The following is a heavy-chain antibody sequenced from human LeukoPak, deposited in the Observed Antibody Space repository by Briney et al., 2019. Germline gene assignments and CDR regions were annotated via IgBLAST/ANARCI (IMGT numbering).Heavy chain of an antibody. D-gene: IGHD2-15*01. CDR2: IYHSGST. J-gene: IGHJ3*02. CDR3: ARQGRYCSGGSCYGEGAFDI. V-gene: IGHV4-38-2*01. CDR1: GYSISSGYY. Sequence: SETLSLTCAVSGYSISSGYYWGWIRQPPGKGLEWIGSIYHSGSTYYNPSLKSRVTISVDTSKNQFSLKLSSVTAADTAVYYCARQGRYCSGGSCYGEGAFDIWGQGTMVTVSS.